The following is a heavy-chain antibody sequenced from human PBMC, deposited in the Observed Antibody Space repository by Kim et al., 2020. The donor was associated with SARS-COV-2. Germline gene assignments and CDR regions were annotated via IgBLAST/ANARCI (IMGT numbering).Heavy chain of an antibody. Sequence: SETLSLTCTVSGGSISSYYWSCIRQPPGKGLEWIGYIDYSGRTKYNPSLKSRVTVSVDTSKNQFSLKLSSVTAADTAVYYCARGGYDFWSGYILQWYFDYWGQGTLVTVAS. J-gene: IGHJ4*02. V-gene: IGHV4-59*13. CDR2: IDYSGRT. D-gene: IGHD3-3*01. CDR1: GGSISSYY. CDR3: ARGGYDFWSGYILQWYFDY.